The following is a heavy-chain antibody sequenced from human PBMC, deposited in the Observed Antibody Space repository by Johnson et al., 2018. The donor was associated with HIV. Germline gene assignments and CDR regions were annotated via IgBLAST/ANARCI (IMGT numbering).Heavy chain of an antibody. J-gene: IGHJ3*02. CDR3: AREGGYNWNAGGFRDVFDI. CDR1: GFTFDDYA. CDR2: INWNGGST. V-gene: IGHV3-20*04. Sequence: VQLVESGGAVVRPGESLRLSCAASGFTFDDYAMSWVRQVPGKGLEWVSDINWNGGSTGYADSVKGRFTISRDNAKNSLYLQMNRLRAEDTALYYCAREGGYNWNAGGFRDVFDIWGQGTMVTVSS. D-gene: IGHD1-20*01.